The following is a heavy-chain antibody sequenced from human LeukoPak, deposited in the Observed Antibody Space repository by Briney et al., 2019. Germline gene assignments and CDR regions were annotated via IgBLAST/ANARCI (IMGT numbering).Heavy chain of an antibody. J-gene: IGHJ4*02. CDR2: IHYSGST. Sequence: SQTLSLTCTVSGGSFSSGDNYCSWIRQPPGKGLEWIGYIHYSGSTFYNPSLKSRVTMSVDTSKNQFSLKLNSVTAADTAVYYCARGELLFDNWGQGTLVTVS. CDR3: ARGELLFDN. V-gene: IGHV4-30-4*01. CDR1: GGSFSSGDNY. D-gene: IGHD2-15*01.